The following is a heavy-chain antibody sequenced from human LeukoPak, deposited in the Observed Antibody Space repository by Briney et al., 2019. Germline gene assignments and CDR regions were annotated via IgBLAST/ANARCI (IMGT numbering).Heavy chain of an antibody. D-gene: IGHD2/OR15-2a*01. CDR1: IFTISSYW. Sequence: GGSLRLSCAASIFTISSYWMSWVRQTPGKGLEWVANIKQDGSEKYYVDSVKGRFYISRDNVMNALYLQMNSLRVDDTGIYYCVRGAYYAAYWGQGTLVTVSS. J-gene: IGHJ4*02. V-gene: IGHV3-7*01. CDR3: VRGAYYAAY. CDR2: IKQDGSEK.